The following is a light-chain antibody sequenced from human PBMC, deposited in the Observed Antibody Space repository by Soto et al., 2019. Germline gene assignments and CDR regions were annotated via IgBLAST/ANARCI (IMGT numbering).Light chain of an antibody. CDR1: TSDAVIYNL. CDR2: EGN. Sequence: QSALTQPASVSGSPGQSITISCTGTTSDAVIYNLVAWYQQYSGSVPRLLIYEGNKRPSGVSSRFSGSTSDNKASLTISGLQEEDEAEYFCCSYAGGSTQVVFGAGTKLTVL. J-gene: IGLJ3*02. CDR3: CSYAGGSTQVV. V-gene: IGLV2-23*01.